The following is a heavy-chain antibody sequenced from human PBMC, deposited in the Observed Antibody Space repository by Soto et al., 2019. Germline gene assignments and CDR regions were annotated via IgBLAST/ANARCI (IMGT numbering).Heavy chain of an antibody. CDR3: ARLPSDAFDI. Sequence: EVQLVESGGGLVKPGESLRLSCAASGFTFNYFTMNWVRQAPGKGLEWVASISSSSSHKYSADSVRGRFTFSRDNANNSLYLQMNSLRVEDTAVYYCARLPSDAFDIWGQGTLVTVSS. J-gene: IGHJ3*02. V-gene: IGHV3-21*04. CDR1: GFTFNYFT. D-gene: IGHD6-6*01. CDR2: ISSSSSHK.